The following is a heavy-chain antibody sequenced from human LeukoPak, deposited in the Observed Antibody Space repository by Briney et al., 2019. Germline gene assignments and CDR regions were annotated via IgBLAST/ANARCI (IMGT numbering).Heavy chain of an antibody. Sequence: SQTLSLTCTVSGGSISSGGYYWSWIRQPPGKGLEWIGYIYHSGSTYYNPSLKSRVTISVDRSKNQFSLKLSSVTAADTAVYYCARVGHSGYDLGNWFDPWGQGTLVTVSS. D-gene: IGHD5-12*01. J-gene: IGHJ5*02. V-gene: IGHV4-30-2*01. CDR2: IYHSGST. CDR1: GGSISSGGYY. CDR3: ARVGHSGYDLGNWFDP.